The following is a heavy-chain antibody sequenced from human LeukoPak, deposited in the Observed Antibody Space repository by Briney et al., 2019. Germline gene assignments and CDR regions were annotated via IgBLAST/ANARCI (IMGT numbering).Heavy chain of an antibody. CDR3: AVYQLELRTVVY. D-gene: IGHD1-7*01. Sequence: SSETLSLTCTVSGGSISSYYWSWIRQPPGKGLKWIGYIYTSGSTNYNPSLKSRVTISVDTSKNQFSLKLSSVTAADTAVYYCAVYQLELRTVVYWGQGTLVTVSS. CDR2: IYTSGST. V-gene: IGHV4-4*09. J-gene: IGHJ4*02. CDR1: GGSISSYY.